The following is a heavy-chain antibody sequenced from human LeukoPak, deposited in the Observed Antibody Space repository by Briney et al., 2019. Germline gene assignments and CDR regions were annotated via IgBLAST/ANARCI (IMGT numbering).Heavy chain of an antibody. CDR1: GGSISSGSYY. CDR3: TREAGNTFVRGARYYSFYMDV. CDR2: IYASGTT. J-gene: IGHJ6*03. V-gene: IGHV4-61*02. Sequence: PSETLSLTCSVSGGSISSGSYYWSWIRQPAGTGLEWIGRIYASGTTYYNPSLKSRVSISVDTSKNQFSLRLNSVTAADTALYYCTREAGNTFVRGARYYSFYMDVWGTGTTVTVSS. D-gene: IGHD3-10*01.